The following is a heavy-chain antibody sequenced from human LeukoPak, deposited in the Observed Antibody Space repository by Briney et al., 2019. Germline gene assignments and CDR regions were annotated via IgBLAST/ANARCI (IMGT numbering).Heavy chain of an antibody. J-gene: IGHJ5*02. Sequence: GASVKVSCKASGYTFTSYDINWVRQATGQGLEWMGWMNPNSGNTGYAQKFQGRVTMTRNTSISTAYMELSSLRSEDTAVYYCAGVVTHYDFWSGYSWFDPWGQGTLVTVSS. V-gene: IGHV1-8*01. CDR1: GYTFTSYD. CDR2: MNPNSGNT. CDR3: AGVVTHYDFWSGYSWFDP. D-gene: IGHD3-3*01.